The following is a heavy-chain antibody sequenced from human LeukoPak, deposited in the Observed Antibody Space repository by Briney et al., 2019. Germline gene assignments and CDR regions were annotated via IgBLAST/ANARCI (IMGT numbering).Heavy chain of an antibody. Sequence: GGSLRLSCAASGLTFSSHWMHWVRHAPGKGLVWVSRITNDGSSTTYADSVRGRFTISRDNAKTSLYLQMNSLRAEDTAVYYCARSLWPEDYWGQGTLVTVSS. D-gene: IGHD5-18*01. CDR1: GLTFSSHW. CDR3: ARSLWPEDY. V-gene: IGHV3-74*01. J-gene: IGHJ4*02. CDR2: ITNDGSST.